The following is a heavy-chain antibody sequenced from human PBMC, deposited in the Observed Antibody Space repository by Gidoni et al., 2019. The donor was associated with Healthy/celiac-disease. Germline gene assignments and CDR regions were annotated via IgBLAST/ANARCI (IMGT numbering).Heavy chain of an antibody. CDR3: TTRRRDTAMVTVDY. V-gene: IGHV3-15*01. D-gene: IGHD5-18*01. CDR2: IKSKTDGGTT. J-gene: IGHJ4*02. CDR1: GFTFSNAW. Sequence: EVQLVESGGGLVKPGGSLRLSCAASGFTFSNAWMSWVRQAPGKGLEWVGRIKSKTDGGTTDYAAPVKGRFTISRDDSKNTLYLQMNSLKTEDTAVYYCTTRRRDTAMVTVDYWGQGTLVTVSS.